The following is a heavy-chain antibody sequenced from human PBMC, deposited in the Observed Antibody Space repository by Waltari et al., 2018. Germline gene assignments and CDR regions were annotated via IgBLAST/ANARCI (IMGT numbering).Heavy chain of an antibody. CDR3: ARQRGAVRGVMSEFDY. Sequence: QVQLQESGPGLVKPSETLSLTCTVSGGSISSYYWSWIRQPPGKGLEWIGSIYYSGSTYYNPSLKSRVTISVDTSRNQFSLKLSSVTAADTAVYYCARQRGAVRGVMSEFDYWGQGTLVTVSS. J-gene: IGHJ4*02. CDR1: GGSISSYY. D-gene: IGHD3-10*01. V-gene: IGHV4-59*05. CDR2: IYYSGST.